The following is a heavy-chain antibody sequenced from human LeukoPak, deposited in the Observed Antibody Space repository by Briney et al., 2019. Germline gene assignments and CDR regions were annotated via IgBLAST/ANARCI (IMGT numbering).Heavy chain of an antibody. CDR1: GFTFSSYA. CDR2: ISSNGGST. J-gene: IGHJ4*02. V-gene: IGHV3-64D*06. CDR3: VKVQYSSSWPPHFDY. Sequence: GGSLRLSCSASGFTFSSYAMHWVRQAPGKGLEYVSAISSNGGSTYYADSVKGRFTISRDNSKNTLYLQMSSLRAEDTAVYYCVKVQYSSSWPPHFDYWGQGTLVTVSS. D-gene: IGHD6-13*01.